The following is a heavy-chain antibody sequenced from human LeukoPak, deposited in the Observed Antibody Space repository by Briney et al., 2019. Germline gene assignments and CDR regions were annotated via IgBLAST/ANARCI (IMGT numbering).Heavy chain of an antibody. J-gene: IGHJ4*02. V-gene: IGHV3-21*01. Sequence: PGGSLRLSCAASGFTFSSYSMNWVRQAPGKGLEWVSAISSSSSYIYYADSVKGRFTISRDNAKNSLYLQMNSLGAEDTAVYYCARDPITMVRGVRSYYFDYWGQGTLVTVSS. CDR3: ARDPITMVRGVRSYYFDY. D-gene: IGHD3-10*01. CDR1: GFTFSSYS. CDR2: ISSSSSYI.